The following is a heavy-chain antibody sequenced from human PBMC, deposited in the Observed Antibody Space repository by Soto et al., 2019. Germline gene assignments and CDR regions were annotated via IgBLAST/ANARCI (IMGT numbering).Heavy chain of an antibody. V-gene: IGHV4-59*01. CDR1: GGSISSYY. CDR2: IYYSGST. J-gene: IGHJ4*02. Sequence: SETLSLTCTVSGGSISSYYWSLIRQPPGKGLEWIGYIYYSGSTNYNPSLKSRVTISVDTSKNQFSLKLSSVTAADTAVYYCARTYYYDSSGYQFDYWGQGTLVTVSS. D-gene: IGHD3-22*01. CDR3: ARTYYYDSSGYQFDY.